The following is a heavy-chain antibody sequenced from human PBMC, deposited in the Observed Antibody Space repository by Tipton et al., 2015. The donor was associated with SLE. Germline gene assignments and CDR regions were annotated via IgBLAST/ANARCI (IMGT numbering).Heavy chain of an antibody. Sequence: LSLTCTVSGGSISSYYWSWIRQPPGKGLEWIGNIYYSGSTNHNPSLKSRVTISLDTSKNQFSLKLSSVTAADTAVYYCARDRLGGPFDSWGQGTLVTVSS. CDR3: ARDRLGGPFDS. CDR2: IYYSGST. CDR1: GGSISSYY. J-gene: IGHJ4*02. D-gene: IGHD1-26*01. V-gene: IGHV4-59*01.